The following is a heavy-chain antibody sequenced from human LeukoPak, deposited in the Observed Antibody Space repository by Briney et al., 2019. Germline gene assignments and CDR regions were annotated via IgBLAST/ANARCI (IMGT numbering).Heavy chain of an antibody. CDR1: GFTFSSYW. CDR2: INSDGSST. CDR3: ARDAEVGWELLWDNWFDP. J-gene: IGHJ5*02. D-gene: IGHD1-26*01. V-gene: IGHV3-74*01. Sequence: GGPLRLSCAASGFTFSSYWMHWVRQAPGKGLVWVSRINSDGSSTSYADSVKGRFTISRDNAKNTLYLQMNSLRAEDTAVYYCARDAEVGWELLWDNWFDPWGQGTLVTVSS.